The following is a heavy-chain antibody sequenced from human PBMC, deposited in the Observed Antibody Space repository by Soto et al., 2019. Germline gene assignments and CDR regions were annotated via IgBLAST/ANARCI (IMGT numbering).Heavy chain of an antibody. V-gene: IGHV5-51*01. Sequence: GESLKISCKCSGYSFTSYWIGWVRQMPGKGLEWMGIIYPGDSDTRYSPSFQGQVTISADKSISTAYLQWSSLKASDTAMYYCARESPDYYGSGSYRDAFDIWGQGTMVTVS. CDR1: GYSFTSYW. CDR3: ARESPDYYGSGSYRDAFDI. D-gene: IGHD3-10*01. CDR2: IYPGDSDT. J-gene: IGHJ3*02.